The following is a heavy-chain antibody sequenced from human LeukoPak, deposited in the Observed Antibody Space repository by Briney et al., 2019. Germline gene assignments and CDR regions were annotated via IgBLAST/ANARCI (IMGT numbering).Heavy chain of an antibody. CDR1: GGTFSSYA. V-gene: IGHV1-69*13. CDR2: IIPIFGTA. J-gene: IGHJ4*02. D-gene: IGHD7-27*01. CDR3: AREAELGTYFDY. Sequence: ASVKVSCKASGGTFSSYAISWVRQAPGQGLEWMGGIIPIFGTANYAQKFQGRVTITADESTSTAYMEQSSLRSEDTAVYYCAREAELGTYFDYWGQGTLVTVSS.